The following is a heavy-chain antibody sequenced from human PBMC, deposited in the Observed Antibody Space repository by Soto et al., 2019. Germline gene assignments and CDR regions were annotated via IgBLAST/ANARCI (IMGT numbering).Heavy chain of an antibody. J-gene: IGHJ4*02. V-gene: IGHV3-23*01. Sequence: EVQLLESGGGLVQPGGSLRLSCAASGFTFSNYAMNWVRQAPGKGLEWVSVISGSGDSTYYADSVKGRFTISRDSSKNTLYLQTHSLRAEDTAVYYCARRSSSWYFDYWGQGTLVTVSS. D-gene: IGHD6-13*01. CDR2: ISGSGDST. CDR3: ARRSSSWYFDY. CDR1: GFTFSNYA.